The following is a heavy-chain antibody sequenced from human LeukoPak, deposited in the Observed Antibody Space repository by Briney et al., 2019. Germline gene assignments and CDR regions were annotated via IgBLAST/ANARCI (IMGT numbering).Heavy chain of an antibody. V-gene: IGHV4-34*01. CDR2: INHSGST. CDR3: ARGRLLWFGELIIFDY. Sequence: KTSETLSLTCAVYGGSFSGYYWSWIRQPPGKGLEWIGEINHSGSTNYNPSLKSRVTISVDTSKNQFSLKLSSVTAADTAVYYCARGRLLWFGELIIFDYWGQGTLVTVSS. D-gene: IGHD3-10*01. CDR1: GGSFSGYY. J-gene: IGHJ4*02.